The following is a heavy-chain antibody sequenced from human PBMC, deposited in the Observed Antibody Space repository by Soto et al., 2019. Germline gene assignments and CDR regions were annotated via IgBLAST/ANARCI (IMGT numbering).Heavy chain of an antibody. CDR2: ISGSGGST. J-gene: IGHJ6*03. V-gene: IGHV3-23*01. D-gene: IGHD3-3*01. Sequence: PGGSLRLSCAASGFTFSSYAMSYVRQAPGKGLEWASAISGSGGSTYYADSVKGRFTISRDNSKNTLYLQMNSLRAEDTAVYYCAKGVLRFLEWLLSYYMDVWGKGTTVTLSS. CDR1: GFTFSSYA. CDR3: AKGVLRFLEWLLSYYMDV.